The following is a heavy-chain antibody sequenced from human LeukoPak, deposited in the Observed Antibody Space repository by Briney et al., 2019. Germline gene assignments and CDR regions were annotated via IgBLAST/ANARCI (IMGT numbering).Heavy chain of an antibody. J-gene: IGHJ4*02. V-gene: IGHV1-18*01. D-gene: IGHD2-2*01. CDR1: GYTFTSCG. Sequence: ASVKVSCKASGYTFTSCGISWVRQAPGQGLEWMGWISAYNGNTNYAQKLQGRVTMTTDTSTSTAYMELRSLRSDDTAVYYCARDIVVVPAATDLHFDYWGQGTPVTVSS. CDR3: ARDIVVVPAATDLHFDY. CDR2: ISAYNGNT.